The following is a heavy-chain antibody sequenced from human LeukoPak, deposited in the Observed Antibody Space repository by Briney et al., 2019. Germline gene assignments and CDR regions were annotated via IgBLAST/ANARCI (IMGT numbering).Heavy chain of an antibody. CDR2: ISYDGSNK. D-gene: IGHD3/OR15-3a*01. V-gene: IGHV3-30-3*01. Sequence: GGPLRLSCAASGFTFSSYAMHWVRQAPGKGLEGGAVISYDGSNKYYADSVKGRFTISRDNSKNTLYLQMNSLRAEDTAVYYCARDHPGGTGYTDLDYWGQGTLVTVSS. CDR1: GFTFSSYA. CDR3: ARDHPGGTGYTDLDY. J-gene: IGHJ4*02.